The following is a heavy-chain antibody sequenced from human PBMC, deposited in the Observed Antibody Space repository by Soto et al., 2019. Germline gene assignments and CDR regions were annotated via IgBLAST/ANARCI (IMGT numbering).Heavy chain of an antibody. CDR2: INAHNGNT. J-gene: IGHJ6*02. V-gene: IGHV1-18*01. D-gene: IGHD3-16*01. CDR1: GYRFTSYG. Sequence: GASVKVSCKASGYRFTSYGIGWVRQAPGQGLEWMGWINAHNGNTNYAQNLQGRVTLTTDISTSTAYMELRSLRSNDTAVYYCAMVDVYVTPSPQDVWGQGTTVTVSS. CDR3: AMVDVYVTPSPQDV.